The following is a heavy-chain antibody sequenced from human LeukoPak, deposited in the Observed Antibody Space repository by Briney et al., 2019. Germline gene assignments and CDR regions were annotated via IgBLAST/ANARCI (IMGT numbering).Heavy chain of an antibody. CDR2: ITTTSSTT. CDR1: GFTFSGYS. Sequence: GGSLRPSCAASGFTFSGYSMHWVRQAPGKGLEWISYITTTSSTTYYIDSVEGRFTISRDNARNSLCLQMNSLRADDTAVYYCASGPTPGVAAAADYWGQGTLVTVSS. CDR3: ASGPTPGVAAAADY. J-gene: IGHJ4*02. D-gene: IGHD6-13*01. V-gene: IGHV3-48*01.